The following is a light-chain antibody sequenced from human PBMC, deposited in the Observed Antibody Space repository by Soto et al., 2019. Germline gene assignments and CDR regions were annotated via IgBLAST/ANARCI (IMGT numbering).Light chain of an antibody. CDR3: SSYAGSNNWV. CDR2: EVS. V-gene: IGLV2-8*02. J-gene: IGLJ3*02. Sequence: QSALTQPASVSRSPEQSITISCTGTSSDVGDYNYVSWYQQHPGKAPKLMIYEVSKRPSGVPDRFSGSKFGNTASLTVSGLQAEDEVDYYCSSYAGSNNWVFGGGTKLTVL. CDR1: SSDVGDYNY.